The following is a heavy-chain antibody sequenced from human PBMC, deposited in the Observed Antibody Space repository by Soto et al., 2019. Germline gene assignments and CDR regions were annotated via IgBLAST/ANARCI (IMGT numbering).Heavy chain of an antibody. CDR1: GYSISSGYY. Sequence: TLSLTCAVSGYSISSGYYWGWIRQPPGKGLEWIGSIYHSGSTYYNPSLKSRVTISVDTSKNQFSLKLSSLTAADTTVYYCARDLGSSGYYLPFDYLCQGTLVTVSS. V-gene: IGHV4-38-2*02. D-gene: IGHD3-22*01. J-gene: IGHJ4*02. CDR3: ARDLGSSGYYLPFDY. CDR2: IYHSGST.